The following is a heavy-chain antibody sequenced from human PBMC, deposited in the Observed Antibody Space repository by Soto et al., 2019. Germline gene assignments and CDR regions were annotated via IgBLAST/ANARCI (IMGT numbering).Heavy chain of an antibody. J-gene: IGHJ5*02. Sequence: HPVGAGRLACAAAGVRGENLGGSGVPQAPGKGLECISSISGSGFKKYYADSVKGRFTISRDNSTSTVSPELNNLSAEDTAAYPCAQNQGVGLLPLATVDWFDPWGQGP. CDR1: GVRGENLG. CDR2: ISGSGFKK. CDR3: AQNQGVGLLPLATVDWFDP. V-gene: IGHV3-23*01. D-gene: IGHD3-10*01.